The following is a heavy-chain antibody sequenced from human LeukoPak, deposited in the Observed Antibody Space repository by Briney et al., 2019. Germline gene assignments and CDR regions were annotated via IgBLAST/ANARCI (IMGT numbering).Heavy chain of an antibody. CDR3: AREGYYYGSGLNWFDP. Sequence: GGSLRLSCAASGFTFSSYGINWVRQAPGKGLEWVAVISYDGSNKYYADSVKGRFTISRDNSKNTLYLQMNSLRAEDTAVYYCAREGYYYGSGLNWFDPWGQGTLVTVSS. J-gene: IGHJ5*02. D-gene: IGHD3-10*01. V-gene: IGHV3-30*03. CDR2: ISYDGSNK. CDR1: GFTFSSYG.